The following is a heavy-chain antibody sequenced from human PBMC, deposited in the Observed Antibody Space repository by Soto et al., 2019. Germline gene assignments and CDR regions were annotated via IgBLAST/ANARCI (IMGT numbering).Heavy chain of an antibody. CDR3: ARSIAVAGTFDP. D-gene: IGHD6-19*01. Sequence: SETLSLTCTVSGGSISSYYWSWIRQPPGKGLEWIGYIYYSGSTNYNPSLKSRVTISVDTSKNQFSLKLSSVTAADTAVYYCARSIAVAGTFDPWGQGTLVTVS. V-gene: IGHV4-59*01. J-gene: IGHJ5*02. CDR1: GGSISSYY. CDR2: IYYSGST.